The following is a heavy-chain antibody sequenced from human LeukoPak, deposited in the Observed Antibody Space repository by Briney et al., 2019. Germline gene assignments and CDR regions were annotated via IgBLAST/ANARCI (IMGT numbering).Heavy chain of an antibody. CDR1: GGTFSSYA. V-gene: IGHV1-69*06. D-gene: IGHD6-6*01. CDR2: IIPIFGTA. Sequence: ASVKVSCKASGGTFSSYAISWVRQAPGQGLEWMGGIIPIFGTANYAQKFQGRVTITADKSTSTAYMELSSLRSEDTAVYHCARCISAPPNYYYYYMDVWGKGTTVTVSS. J-gene: IGHJ6*03. CDR3: ARCISAPPNYYYYYMDV.